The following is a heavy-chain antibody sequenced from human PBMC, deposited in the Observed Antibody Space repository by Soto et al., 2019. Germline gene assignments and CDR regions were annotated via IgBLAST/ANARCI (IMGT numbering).Heavy chain of an antibody. CDR3: ARVGPLTTNYGMDV. V-gene: IGHV3-33*01. J-gene: IGHJ6*02. D-gene: IGHD4-4*01. CDR2: IWYDGSNE. CDR1: GFTFSSYG. Sequence: QVQMEESGGGVVQPGRSLRLSCAASGFTFSSYGMHWVRQAPGKGLEWVAVIWYDGSNEHYADSVKGRFTISRDNSKNTLYLQMNSLRAEDTAVYYCARVGPLTTNYGMDVWGQGTTVTVSS.